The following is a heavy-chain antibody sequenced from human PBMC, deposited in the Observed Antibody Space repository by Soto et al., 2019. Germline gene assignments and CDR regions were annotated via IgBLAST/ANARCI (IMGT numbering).Heavy chain of an antibody. CDR3: ARESRFVEWLSLIWFDP. CDR1: GFTFSSYS. V-gene: IGHV3-48*02. D-gene: IGHD3-3*01. CDR2: ISSSSSTI. J-gene: IGHJ5*02. Sequence: GGSLRLSCAASGFTFSSYSMNWVRQAPGKGLEWVSYISSSSSTIYYADSVKGRFTISRDNAKNSLYLQMNSLRDEDTAVYYCARESRFVEWLSLIWFDPWGEGTLVTVSS.